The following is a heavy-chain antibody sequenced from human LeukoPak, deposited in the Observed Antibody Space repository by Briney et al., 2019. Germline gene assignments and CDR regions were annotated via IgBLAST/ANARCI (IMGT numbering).Heavy chain of an antibody. CDR3: AKSHCTSNNCYWGGDYFYYGMDV. Sequence: ASVKVSCKATGFNLRTYGFTWVRQAPGQGLDWMGWISGHNGNTKYAEKVQGRVTMTTDTFTSTVYMELRSLRSDDTAVYYCAKSHCTSNNCYWGGDYFYYGMDVWGQGTTVTVSS. D-gene: IGHD2-2*01. CDR2: ISGHNGNT. V-gene: IGHV1-18*01. CDR1: GFNLRTYG. J-gene: IGHJ6*02.